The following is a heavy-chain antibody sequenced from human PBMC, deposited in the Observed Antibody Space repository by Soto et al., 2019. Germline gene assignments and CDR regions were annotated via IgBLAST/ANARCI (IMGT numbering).Heavy chain of an antibody. CDR1: GASVSSTYW. Sequence: SETLSLTCAVSGASVSSTYWWSWFRQPPGKGPEWIGEINHRGSANYNPSLKSRVTISVDISKSQFSLRLTSVTAADTAVYYCARYYDDTSGYYYAYWGQGRLVPVAS. V-gene: IGHV4-4*02. CDR2: INHRGSA. D-gene: IGHD3-22*01. CDR3: ARYYDDTSGYYYAY. J-gene: IGHJ4*02.